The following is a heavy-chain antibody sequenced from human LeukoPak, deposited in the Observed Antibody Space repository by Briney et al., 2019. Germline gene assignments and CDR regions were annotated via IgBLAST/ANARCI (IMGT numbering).Heavy chain of an antibody. J-gene: IGHJ4*02. CDR3: ARDEFDGYNLGPSIY. D-gene: IGHD5-24*01. V-gene: IGHV3-30*03. CDR1: GFPFRDHA. Sequence: GGSLRLSCEASGFPFRDHAMHWVRQAPGKGLQWVAVISYDARHENYADSVKGRFTVSRDDSRSTLYLQMNSLKTDDTAVYFCARDEFDGYNLGPSIYWGQGSLVTVSS. CDR2: ISYDARHE.